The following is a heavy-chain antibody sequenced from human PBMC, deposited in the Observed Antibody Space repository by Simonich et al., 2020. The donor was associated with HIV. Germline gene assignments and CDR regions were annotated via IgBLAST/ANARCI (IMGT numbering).Heavy chain of an antibody. CDR1: GYTLPELS. CDR2: VYPEDGET. Sequence: QVQRVQSGAEVKKPGASVKVSCKVSGYTLPELSMHWVRQAPGKGVEWIGGVYPEDGETNYAQKFQGRVTMTEDSSTDAAHMDRSSLTSEDTAVYFCAAVKYYYDSSGFSYDGVDVWGQGTMVTVSS. D-gene: IGHD3-22*01. J-gene: IGHJ3*01. CDR3: AAVKYYYDSSGFSYDGVDV. V-gene: IGHV1-24*01.